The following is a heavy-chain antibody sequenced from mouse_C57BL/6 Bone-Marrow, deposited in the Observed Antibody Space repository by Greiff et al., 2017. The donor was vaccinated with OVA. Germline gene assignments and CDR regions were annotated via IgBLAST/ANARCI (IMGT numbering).Heavy chain of an antibody. CDR2: IYPRSGNT. J-gene: IGHJ4*01. CDR1: GYTFPSYG. D-gene: IGHD2-12*01. Sequence: QVQLQQSGAELARPGASVKLSCKASGYTFPSYGISWVKQRTGQGLEWIGEIYPRSGNTYYNEKFKGKATLTADKSSSTAYMELSSLTSEDSAVYCCGRGLCYSNDNYYAMDYWGQGTSVTVSS. V-gene: IGHV1-81*01. CDR3: GRGLCYSNDNYYAMDY.